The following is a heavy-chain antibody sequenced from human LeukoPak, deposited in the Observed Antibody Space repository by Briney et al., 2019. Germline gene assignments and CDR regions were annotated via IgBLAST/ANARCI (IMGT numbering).Heavy chain of an antibody. Sequence: SETLSLTGTVSGGSISSSSYYWGWIRQPPGQGLEWIGTINYSGSTYYSPSLKSRLTISVDSSKNQFSLKLTSVTAADTAVYYCARYSTSSGWFDPWGQGILVTVSS. CDR3: ARYSTSSGWFDP. CDR2: INYSGST. V-gene: IGHV4-39*01. CDR1: GGSISSSSYY. D-gene: IGHD6-6*01. J-gene: IGHJ5*02.